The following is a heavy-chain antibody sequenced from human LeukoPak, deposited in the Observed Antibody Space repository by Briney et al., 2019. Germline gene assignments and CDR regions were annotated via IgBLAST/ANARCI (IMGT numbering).Heavy chain of an antibody. CDR3: ARKTGDC. J-gene: IGHJ4*02. Sequence: GGSLRLSCAASGFTFSSYAMHWVRQAPGKGLEWVAVISYDGSNKYYADSVKGRFTISRDNAKNSLYLQMNSLRVEDTAVYYCARKTGDCWGQGTLVIVSS. CDR1: GFTFSSYA. D-gene: IGHD1-14*01. CDR2: ISYDGSNK. V-gene: IGHV3-30*04.